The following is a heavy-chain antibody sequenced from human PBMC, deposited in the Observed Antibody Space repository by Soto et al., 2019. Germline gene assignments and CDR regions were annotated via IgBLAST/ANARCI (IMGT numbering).Heavy chain of an antibody. Sequence: ASVKVSCKASGGTFSSYAISWVRQAPGQGLEWMGGIIPIFGTADYAQKFQGRVTITADKSTSTAYMELSSLRSEDTAVYYCARETEEVKTPGEGYYYYGMDVWGQGTTVTVSS. CDR2: IIPIFGTA. J-gene: IGHJ6*02. D-gene: IGHD2-21*01. V-gene: IGHV1-69*06. CDR3: ARETEEVKTPGEGYYYYGMDV. CDR1: GGTFSSYA.